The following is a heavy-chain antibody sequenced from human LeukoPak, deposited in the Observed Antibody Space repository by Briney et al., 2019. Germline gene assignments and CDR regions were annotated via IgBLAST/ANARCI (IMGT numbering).Heavy chain of an antibody. D-gene: IGHD1-26*01. Sequence: GGSLRLSCAVSGFTFSSYWMTWVRQAPGKGLEWVAKIKEDGSEKYYVDSVKGRFTVSRDNVKNSLFLQMNSQRAEDTAAYYCARLHSAIYYGDAFDIWGQGTMVTVSS. CDR2: IKEDGSEK. CDR1: GFTFSSYW. V-gene: IGHV3-7*03. J-gene: IGHJ3*02. CDR3: ARLHSAIYYGDAFDI.